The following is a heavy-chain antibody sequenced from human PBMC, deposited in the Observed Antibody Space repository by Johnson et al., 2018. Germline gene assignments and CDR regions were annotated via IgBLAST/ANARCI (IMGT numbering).Heavy chain of an antibody. V-gene: IGHV3-21*01. CDR2: ISSSSSYI. J-gene: IGHJ6*03. CDR3: AREGAYYSNYDYYMDV. D-gene: IGHD4-11*01. CDR1: GFTFSSYG. Sequence: VRLGECGGGVVQPGRSLRLCCAASGFTFSSYGMHWVRQAPGKGLEWVSSISSSSSYIYYEDSVNGRFTISRDNAENSRYLQRNNLRAEATAVYYCAREGAYYSNYDYYMDVWGKGTTVTVSS.